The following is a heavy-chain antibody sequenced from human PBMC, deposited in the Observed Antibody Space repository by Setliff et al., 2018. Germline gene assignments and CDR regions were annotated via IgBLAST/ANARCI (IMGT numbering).Heavy chain of an antibody. V-gene: IGHV4-59*11. CDR2: VSYSGST. CDR3: AKGGGRYHSDS. Sequence: SETLSLTCTISGGSINLPYWSWVRQPPGKGLEWIGYVSYSGSTSYNPSLKSRVTISLDTSKTQFSLKLTSMTAADTAVYYCAKGGGRYHSDSWGQGILVTVSS. J-gene: IGHJ4*02. CDR1: GGSINLPY. D-gene: IGHD1-1*01.